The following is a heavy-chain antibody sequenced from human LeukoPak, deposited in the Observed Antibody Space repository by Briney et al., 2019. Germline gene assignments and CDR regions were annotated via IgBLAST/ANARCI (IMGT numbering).Heavy chain of an antibody. J-gene: IGHJ5*02. CDR1: GYTFTSYY. Sequence: ASVKVSCKASGYTFTSYYMHWVRQAPGQGLEWMGWVNPKSGSTNYAQKFQGRVTMTRDTSISTAYMELSRLRSDDTAVYYCVLAAAGLNWFDPWGQGTLVTVSS. D-gene: IGHD6-13*01. CDR2: VNPKSGST. CDR3: VLAAAGLNWFDP. V-gene: IGHV1-2*02.